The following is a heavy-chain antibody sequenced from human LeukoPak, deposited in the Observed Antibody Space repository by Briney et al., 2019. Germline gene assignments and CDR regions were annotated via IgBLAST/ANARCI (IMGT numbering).Heavy chain of an antibody. CDR3: ARDLSWAFDI. Sequence: ASVKVSCKASGYTLTGYYIHWVRQAPGQGLEWMGWINPNINGTNYAQKFQGRVTMTGDRSISTAYMELSRLRSEDTAVYYCARDLSWAFDIWGQGTMVTVSS. CDR2: INPNINGT. D-gene: IGHD3-16*02. CDR1: GYTLTGYY. J-gene: IGHJ3*02. V-gene: IGHV1-2*02.